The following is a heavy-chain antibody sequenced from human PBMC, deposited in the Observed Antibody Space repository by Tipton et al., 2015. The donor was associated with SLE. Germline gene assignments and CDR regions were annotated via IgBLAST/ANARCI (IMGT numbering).Heavy chain of an antibody. CDR3: ARDPGWGAMDY. D-gene: IGHD7-27*01. CDR1: GFAFSTYW. V-gene: IGHV3-7*01. J-gene: IGHJ4*02. CDR2: IKEDGSQK. Sequence: SLRLSCAASGFAFSTYWMSWVRQAPEKGLEWVALIKEDGSQKAYVDSVKGRFTISRDNAKNSLYLEMTSLRGDDTAIYYCARDPGWGAMDYWGQGTLVTVSS.